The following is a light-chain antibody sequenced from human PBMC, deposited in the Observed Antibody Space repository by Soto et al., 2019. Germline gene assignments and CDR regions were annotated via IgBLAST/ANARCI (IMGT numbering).Light chain of an antibody. CDR2: DVS. V-gene: IGLV2-11*01. Sequence: QSALTQPRSLSGSPGPSVTISCTGTSSDVGGYNYVSWYQQHPGKAPKLMIYDVSKRPSGVPDRFSGSKSGNTASLTISGLQAEDEADYYCCSYAGSYTFGVFSGGTQLNVL. CDR1: SSDVGGYNY. CDR3: CSYAGSYTFGV. J-gene: IGLJ2*01.